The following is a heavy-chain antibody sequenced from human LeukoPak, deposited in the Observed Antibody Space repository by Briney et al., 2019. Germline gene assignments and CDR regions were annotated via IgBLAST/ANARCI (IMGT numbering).Heavy chain of an antibody. D-gene: IGHD2-2*03. CDR3: ARLWIVATWFDA. Sequence: PSETLSLTCTVSNGSMTSDSYYWAWVRQPPGKGLEWIGTIFYSGKTYYSASLKSRVTVSLDTSKKNFSLRLSSVTAADAAVYYCARLWIVATWFDAWGQGALVTVSS. CDR1: NGSMTSDSYY. CDR2: IFYSGKT. V-gene: IGHV4-39*02. J-gene: IGHJ5*02.